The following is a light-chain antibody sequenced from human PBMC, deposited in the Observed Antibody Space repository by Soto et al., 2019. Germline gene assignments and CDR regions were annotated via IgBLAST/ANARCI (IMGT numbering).Light chain of an antibody. Sequence: DIQLTQSPSSLSASVGDRVTITCRASESVTIWLAWYQQKPGKAPRLLIYDASTLEGGVPSRFSASGSGTEFTLTISSLPPDDFATYYCEQYDSRSPWTVGKGTKIVIK. CDR1: ESVTIW. J-gene: IGKJ1*01. CDR3: EQYDSRSPWT. CDR2: DAS. V-gene: IGKV1-5*01.